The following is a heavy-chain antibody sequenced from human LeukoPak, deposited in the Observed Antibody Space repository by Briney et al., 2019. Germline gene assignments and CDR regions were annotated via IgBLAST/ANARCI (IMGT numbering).Heavy chain of an antibody. Sequence: GGSLRLSCAASGFTLSDHYMSWICQAPGKGLEWASYISGSGSTIYYADSVKGRFTISRDNAKNSLYLQMNSLRAEDAAVYFCARLSGYSVINWGQGTLVTVSS. CDR1: GFTLSDHY. CDR3: ARLSGYSVIN. J-gene: IGHJ4*02. D-gene: IGHD5-12*01. CDR2: ISGSGSTI. V-gene: IGHV3-11*01.